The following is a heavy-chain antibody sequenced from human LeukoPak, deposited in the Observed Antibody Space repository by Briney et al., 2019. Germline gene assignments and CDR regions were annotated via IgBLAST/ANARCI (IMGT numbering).Heavy chain of an antibody. Sequence: GGSLRLSCAASGSTFSSYSMNWVRQAPGKGLEWVSYISSSSSTIYYADSVKGRFTISRDNAKNSLYLQMNSLRAEDTAVYYCARDTIGYYDFWSGYFDYWGQGTLVTVSS. D-gene: IGHD3-3*01. CDR2: ISSSSSTI. V-gene: IGHV3-48*01. CDR3: ARDTIGYYDFWSGYFDY. CDR1: GSTFSSYS. J-gene: IGHJ4*02.